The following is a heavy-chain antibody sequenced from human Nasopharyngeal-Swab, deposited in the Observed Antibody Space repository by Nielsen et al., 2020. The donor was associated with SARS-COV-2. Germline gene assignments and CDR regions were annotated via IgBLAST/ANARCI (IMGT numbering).Heavy chain of an antibody. CDR2: ISSSSSYI. D-gene: IGHD3-3*01. CDR3: ARSLHYDFWSGYWDFPPFDY. CDR1: GFTFSSYS. Sequence: GGSLRLSCAASGFTFSSYSMNWVRQAPGQGLEWVSSISSSSSYIYYADSVKGRFTISRDNAKNSLYLQMNSLRAEDTAVYYCARSLHYDFWSGYWDFPPFDYWGQGTLVTVSS. J-gene: IGHJ4*02. V-gene: IGHV3-21*01.